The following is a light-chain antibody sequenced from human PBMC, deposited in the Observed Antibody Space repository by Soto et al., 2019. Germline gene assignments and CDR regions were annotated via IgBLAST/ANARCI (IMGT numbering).Light chain of an antibody. CDR2: GAS. CDR1: QSVSSSY. Sequence: EIVLTQSPGTLSLSLGERATLSGRSSQSVSSSYLAWYQQKPGQAPRLLIYGASSRATGIPDRFSGSGSGTDFTLTISRLEPEDFAVYYCQQYGSSPEWTFGQGTKVDIK. J-gene: IGKJ1*01. CDR3: QQYGSSPEWT. V-gene: IGKV3-20*01.